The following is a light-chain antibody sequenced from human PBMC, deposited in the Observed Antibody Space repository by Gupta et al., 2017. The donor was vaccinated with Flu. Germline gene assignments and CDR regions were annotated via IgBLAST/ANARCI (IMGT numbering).Light chain of an antibody. V-gene: IGKV3-11*01. Sequence: ERATLSCRASQSVSSHLAWYQQKPCQAPCLLIYDASNRATVIPARFSGSGSGTDFTLTISSLEPEDFAVYYCQQRSNWPKYTFGQGTKLEIK. CDR3: QQRSNWPKYT. CDR2: DAS. CDR1: QSVSSH. J-gene: IGKJ2*01.